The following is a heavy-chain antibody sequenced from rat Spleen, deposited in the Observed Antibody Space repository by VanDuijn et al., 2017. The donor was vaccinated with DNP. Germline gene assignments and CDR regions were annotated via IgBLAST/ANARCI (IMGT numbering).Heavy chain of an antibody. V-gene: IGHV5-25*01. CDR3: ATQGQLGITWFAY. D-gene: IGHD1-10*01. CDR2: LTYDGGNT. CDR1: GFSFSDYY. Sequence: EVQLVESGGGLVQPGRSMKLSCAASGFSFSDYYMAWVRQAPTKGLEWVAYLTYDGGNTYYRDSVKGRFTLSRDNAKRTLYLQMDSLGSEDTATYYCATQGQLGITWFAYWGQGTLVTVSS. J-gene: IGHJ3*01.